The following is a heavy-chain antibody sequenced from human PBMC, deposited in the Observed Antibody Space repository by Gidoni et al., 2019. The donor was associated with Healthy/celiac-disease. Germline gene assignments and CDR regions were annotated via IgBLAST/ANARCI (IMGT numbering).Heavy chain of an antibody. D-gene: IGHD3-10*01. CDR3: ARVKLVRGVIINWYFDL. Sequence: QVQLQQWGAGLLKPSETLSLTCAVYGGSFSGYYWSWIRQPPGKGLEWIGEINHSGSTNYNPSLKSRVTISVDTSKNQFSLKLSSVTAADTAVYYCARVKLVRGVIINWYFDLWGRGTLVTVSS. CDR1: GGSFSGYY. V-gene: IGHV4-34*01. CDR2: INHSGST. J-gene: IGHJ2*01.